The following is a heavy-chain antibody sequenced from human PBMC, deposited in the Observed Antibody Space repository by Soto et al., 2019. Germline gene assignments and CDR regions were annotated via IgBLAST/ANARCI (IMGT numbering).Heavy chain of an antibody. J-gene: IGHJ3*02. CDR2: THYRSKWYN. Sequence: PSQTLSLTCAISGDSVSSNSAAWNWIRQSPSRGLEWLGRTHYRSKWYNDYAVSVKSRITINPDTSKNQFSLQLNSVTPADTAVYYCATNLAVAGGGEAFDIWGHVSMVNV. CDR3: ATNLAVAGGGEAFDI. CDR1: GDSVSSNSAA. V-gene: IGHV6-1*01. D-gene: IGHD6-19*01.